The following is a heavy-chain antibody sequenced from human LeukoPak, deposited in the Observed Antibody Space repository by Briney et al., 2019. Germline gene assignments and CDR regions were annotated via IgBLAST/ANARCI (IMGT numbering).Heavy chain of an antibody. CDR1: GFMFSTYN. V-gene: IGHV3-48*02. J-gene: IGHJ4*02. D-gene: IGHD3-22*01. Sequence: GGSLRLSCAASGFMFSTYNMNWVRQAPGKGLEWVSYISSSSTTMFYADSVKGRFTISRDDVKDSLYLQMNSLRDEDTAVYYCATYGVTSGYYCFDHWGQGTLVTVSS. CDR2: ISSSSTTM. CDR3: ATYGVTSGYYCFDH.